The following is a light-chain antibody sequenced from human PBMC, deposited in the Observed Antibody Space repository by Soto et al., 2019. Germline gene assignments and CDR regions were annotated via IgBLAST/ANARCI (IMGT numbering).Light chain of an antibody. J-gene: IGLJ1*01. V-gene: IGLV2-14*01. CDR2: EVS. CDR1: SSDVGGYNY. Sequence: QSALTQPASVSGSPGQSITISCTGTSSDVGGYNYVSWYQQHPGEAPKLMIYEVSNQPSGVSNRFSGSKSGNTASLTISGLQAEEEADYYCSSYTSSDTYVFGPGTKVTVL. CDR3: SSYTSSDTYV.